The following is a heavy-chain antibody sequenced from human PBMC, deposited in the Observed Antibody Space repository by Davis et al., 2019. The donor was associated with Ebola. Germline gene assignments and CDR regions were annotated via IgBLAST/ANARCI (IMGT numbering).Heavy chain of an antibody. CDR3: AKPPTFISVFDD. CDR1: GFIFSDFA. CDR2: VGYDGRVK. J-gene: IGHJ4*02. V-gene: IGHV3-30*04. D-gene: IGHD1-14*01. Sequence: GGSLRLSCERSGFIFSDFAMHWVRQIPGKGLEWVAFVGYDGRVKDYADSVKGRFTISRDNSKNIVYLQMNDLRPEDTAVYYCAKPPTFISVFDDWGQGIQVLVSS.